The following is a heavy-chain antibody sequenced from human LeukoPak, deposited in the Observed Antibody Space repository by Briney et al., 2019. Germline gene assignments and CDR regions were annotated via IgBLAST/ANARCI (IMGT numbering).Heavy chain of an antibody. Sequence: GGSLRLSCAASGFTFSSSAMSWVRQAPGKGLEWVSAISNNGGYTYYADSVQGRFTISRDNSKSTLCLQMNGLRAEDTAVYYCAKQLGYCSDGSCYFPYRGQGTLVTVSS. D-gene: IGHD2-15*01. CDR3: AKQLGYCSDGSCYFPY. V-gene: IGHV3-23*01. J-gene: IGHJ4*02. CDR2: ISNNGGYT. CDR1: GFTFSSSA.